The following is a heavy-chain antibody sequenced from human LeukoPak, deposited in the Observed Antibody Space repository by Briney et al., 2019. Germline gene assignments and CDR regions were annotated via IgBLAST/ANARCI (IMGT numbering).Heavy chain of an antibody. CDR1: GGSISSYY. CDR2: IYYSGST. D-gene: IGHD5-12*01. V-gene: IGHV4-59*01. CDR3: ARVSGYDWESFYDY. J-gene: IGHJ4*02. Sequence: SETLSLTCTVSGGSISSYYWSWIRQPPGKGLEWIGYIYYSGSTNYNPSLKSRVTISVDTSKNQFSLKLNSVTAADTAVYYCARVSGYDWESFYDYWGQGTLVTVSS.